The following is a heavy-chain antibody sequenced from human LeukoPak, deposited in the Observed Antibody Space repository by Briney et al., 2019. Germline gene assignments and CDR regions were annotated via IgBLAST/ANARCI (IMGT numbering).Heavy chain of an antibody. Sequence: GGSLRLSCAASGFTFSSPAMSWVRQAPGKGLEWVSSITPSGDGTYYAASVKGRFAISRDNSKNTLYLQMDSLRADDTAKYYCAKDSPVATWWGQGTLVTVSS. CDR2: ITPSGDGT. CDR3: AKDSPVATW. J-gene: IGHJ4*02. V-gene: IGHV3-23*01. D-gene: IGHD1-26*01. CDR1: GFTFSSPA.